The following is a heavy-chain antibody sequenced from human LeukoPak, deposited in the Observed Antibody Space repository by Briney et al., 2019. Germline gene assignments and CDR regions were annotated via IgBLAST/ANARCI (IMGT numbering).Heavy chain of an antibody. D-gene: IGHD1-26*01. Sequence: PSETLSLTCTVSGYSISSGYYWGWIRQPPGKGLEWIGSIYHSVSTYYNPSLKSRVTISVDTSKNQFSLKLSSVTAADTAVYYCARDGESGSYRDWGQGTLVTVSS. V-gene: IGHV4-38-2*02. CDR2: IYHSVST. CDR1: GYSISSGYY. J-gene: IGHJ4*02. CDR3: ARDGESGSYRD.